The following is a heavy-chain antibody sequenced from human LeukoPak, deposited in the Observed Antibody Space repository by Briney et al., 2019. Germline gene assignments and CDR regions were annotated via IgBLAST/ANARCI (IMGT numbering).Heavy chain of an antibody. CDR2: ISGSGGTT. CDR3: AKPREYSSTWFGVDH. D-gene: IGHD6-13*01. CDR1: GLTFSSYA. J-gene: IGHJ4*02. Sequence: VGSRRLSCAATGLTFSSYAMSWVRQAPGKRLEWVSLISGSGGTTYYADSVKGRFTISRDNSKNTLFLQMYSLRAEDTAAYYCAKPREYSSTWFGVDHWGQGSLVTVSS. V-gene: IGHV3-23*01.